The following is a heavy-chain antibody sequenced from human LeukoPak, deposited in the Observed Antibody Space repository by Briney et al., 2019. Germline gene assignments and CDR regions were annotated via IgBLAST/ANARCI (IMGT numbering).Heavy chain of an antibody. J-gene: IGHJ6*02. CDR3: TSGGVRVAVAGWYYGMDV. Sequence: PGGSLRLSCAASGFTFSGSAMHWVRQASGKGLEWVGRVRSKANSYATAYAASVKGRFTISRDDSKNTAYLQMNSLKTEDTAVYYCTSGGVRVAVAGWYYGMDVWGQGTTVTVSS. V-gene: IGHV3-73*01. D-gene: IGHD6-19*01. CDR1: GFTFSGSA. CDR2: VRSKANSYAT.